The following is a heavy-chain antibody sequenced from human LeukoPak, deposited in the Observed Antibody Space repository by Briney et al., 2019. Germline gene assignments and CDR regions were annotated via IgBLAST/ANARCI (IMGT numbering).Heavy chain of an antibody. CDR1: GGSISSSSYY. J-gene: IGHJ3*02. CDR3: ARTVGATRVDI. V-gene: IGHV4-61*05. CDR2: IYNSGST. D-gene: IGHD1-26*01. Sequence: SETLSLTCTVSGGSISSSSYYWGWIRQSPGKGLEWIGYIYNSGSTNYNPSLKSRVTISLDTSKNQFSLKLTFVTAADTAVYYCARTVGATRVDIWGQGTMVTVSS.